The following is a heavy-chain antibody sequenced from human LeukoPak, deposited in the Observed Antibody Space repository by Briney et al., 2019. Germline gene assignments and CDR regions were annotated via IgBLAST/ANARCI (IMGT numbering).Heavy chain of an antibody. D-gene: IGHD6-19*01. CDR3: ARSSGWYYRWYFDL. V-gene: IGHV3-23*01. J-gene: IGHJ2*01. CDR2: FSGGGGGT. Sequence: GGSLRLSCAASGFTFSSYAMSWVRQAPGKGLEWVSAFSGGGGGTYYADSVKGRFTISRDNPKNTLYLQMNSLRAEDTAVYYCARSSGWYYRWYFDLWGRGTLVTVSS. CDR1: GFTFSSYA.